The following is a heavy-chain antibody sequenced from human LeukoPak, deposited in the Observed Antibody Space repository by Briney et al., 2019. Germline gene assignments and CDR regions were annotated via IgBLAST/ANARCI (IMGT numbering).Heavy chain of an antibody. Sequence: SETLSLTCTVSGGSISGYYWSWIRLPAGKGLEWIGRIYTSGSTNYNPSLKSRVTMSVDTSKNQFSLKLSSVTAADTAVYYCARGRGIRSAFDIWGQGTMVTVSS. D-gene: IGHD3-10*01. CDR2: IYTSGST. CDR3: ARGRGIRSAFDI. J-gene: IGHJ3*02. V-gene: IGHV4-4*07. CDR1: GGSISGYY.